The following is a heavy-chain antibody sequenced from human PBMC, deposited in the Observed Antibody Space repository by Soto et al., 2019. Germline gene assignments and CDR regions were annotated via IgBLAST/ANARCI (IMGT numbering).Heavy chain of an antibody. Sequence: EVQLLDSGGGLVQPGGSLRLSCTASGFTFSDYAMSWVRQPPGKGLEWVSVISAGGSTYYADSVKGRFTVSRANSKNTLYLEMNSLSAEDTAVYYCANVPIWCSSTSCYTEGFDYWGQGTLVTVSS. D-gene: IGHD2-2*02. J-gene: IGHJ4*02. V-gene: IGHV3-23*01. CDR2: ISAGGST. CDR3: ANVPIWCSSTSCYTEGFDY. CDR1: GFTFSDYA.